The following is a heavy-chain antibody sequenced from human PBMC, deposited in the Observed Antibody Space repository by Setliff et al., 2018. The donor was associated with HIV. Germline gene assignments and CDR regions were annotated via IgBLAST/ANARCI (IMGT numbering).Heavy chain of an antibody. CDR1: GFTFSASA. J-gene: IGHJ4*02. CDR3: AKKTAAYTSGSWLHY. D-gene: IGHD3-10*01. CDR2: VTDSGSGGGT. Sequence: PGGSLRLSCAASGFTFSASAMSWVRQAPGWGLEWVSSVTDSGSGGGTNYADSVKGRFIISRDNSKNTMYLHLNSLRAEDTAVYYCAKKTAAYTSGSWLHYWGQGTLVTVSS. V-gene: IGHV3-23*01.